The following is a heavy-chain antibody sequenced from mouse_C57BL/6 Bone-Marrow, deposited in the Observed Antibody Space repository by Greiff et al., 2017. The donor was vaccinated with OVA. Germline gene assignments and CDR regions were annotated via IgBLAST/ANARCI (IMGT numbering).Heavy chain of an antibody. J-gene: IGHJ4*01. CDR2: ISSGSSTI. CDR1: GFTFSDYG. CDR3: ARRWRGAMDY. Sequence: EVKLQESGGGLVKPGGSLKLSCAASGFTFSDYGMHWVRQAPEKGLEWVAYISSGSSTIYYADTVKGRFTISRDNAKNTLFLQMTSLRSEDTAMYYCARRWRGAMDYWGQGTSVTVSS. V-gene: IGHV5-17*01. D-gene: IGHD2-3*01.